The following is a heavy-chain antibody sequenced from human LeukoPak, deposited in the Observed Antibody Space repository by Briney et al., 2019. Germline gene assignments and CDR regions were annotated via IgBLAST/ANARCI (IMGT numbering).Heavy chain of an antibody. CDR3: AKGSGVVVVAAITFDY. V-gene: IGHV3-23*01. Sequence: PGGSLRLSCAASGFTFSSYAMSCVRQAPGKGLEWVSAISGSGGSTYYADSVKGRFTISRDNSKNTLYLQMNSLRAEDTAVYYCAKGSGVVVVAAITFDYWGQGTLVTVSS. D-gene: IGHD2-15*01. J-gene: IGHJ4*02. CDR1: GFTFSSYA. CDR2: ISGSGGST.